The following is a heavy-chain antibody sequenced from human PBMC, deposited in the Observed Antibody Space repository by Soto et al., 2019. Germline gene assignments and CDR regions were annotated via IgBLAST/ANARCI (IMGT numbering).Heavy chain of an antibody. V-gene: IGHV4-34*01. J-gene: IGHJ3*02. D-gene: IGHD1-1*01. CDR1: GGSVNSGNYY. CDR3: ARVERGTATTVVDAFDI. CDR2: MSHSGGT. Sequence: QVQLQQWGAGLLKPSETLSLTCAVYGGSVNSGNYYWSWIRQPPGKGLEWIGEMSHSGGTHFNPSPQGPANHMVDTAKNPFSLKVSSGAAAGPALKYCARVERGTATTVVDAFDIWGPGTLVTVSS.